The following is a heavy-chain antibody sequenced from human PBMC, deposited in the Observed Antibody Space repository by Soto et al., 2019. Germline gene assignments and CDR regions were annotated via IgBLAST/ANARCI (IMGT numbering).Heavy chain of an antibody. D-gene: IGHD2-15*01. CDR1: GFTFTSYA. J-gene: IGHJ4*02. CDR3: AKAQEASGNVNSYLDS. V-gene: IGHV3-23*01. CDR2: MSGSGGTT. Sequence: GGSLRLSCAASGFTFTSYAMSWVRQAPGRGLEWVSVMSGSGGTTYYADSVKGRFSISRDNTKNTVYLQMHSLRAEDTGVYFCAKAQEASGNVNSYLDSCCQGILVPVSS.